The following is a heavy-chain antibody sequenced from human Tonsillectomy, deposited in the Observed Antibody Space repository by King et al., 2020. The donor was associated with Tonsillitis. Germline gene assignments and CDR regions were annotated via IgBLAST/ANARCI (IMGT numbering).Heavy chain of an antibody. CDR2: ISDDGSNK. D-gene: IGHD5-18*01. V-gene: IGHV3-30*18. CDR1: GFNFSTYG. CDR3: TKGVDGYSYGYFDY. Sequence: VQLVESGGGVVQLGRSLRLSCAASGFNFSTYGMHWVRQAPGKGLEWLAVISDDGSNKYYADSVKGRFTISRENSKNTLYLRMNFLKSEDTALYYCTKGVDGYSYGYFDYWGQGVLVSVSS. J-gene: IGHJ4*02.